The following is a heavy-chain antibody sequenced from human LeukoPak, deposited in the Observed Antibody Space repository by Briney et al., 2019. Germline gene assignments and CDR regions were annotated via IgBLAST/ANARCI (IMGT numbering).Heavy chain of an antibody. Sequence: PSETLSLTRSVSGGSISSYYWTWIRQPPGKGLEWIGYRYYSGRTTYNPSLQRRVTISVDTSKSQFSLTLISVTAADTAIYYCPRVRGDFEADWGQGTLVTVSS. CDR3: PRVRGDFEAD. V-gene: IGHV4-59*01. D-gene: IGHD3-16*01. J-gene: IGHJ1*01. CDR1: GGSISSYY. CDR2: RYYSGRT.